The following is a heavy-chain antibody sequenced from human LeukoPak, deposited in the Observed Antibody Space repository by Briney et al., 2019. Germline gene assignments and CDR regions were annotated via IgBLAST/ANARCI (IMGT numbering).Heavy chain of an antibody. CDR1: GFTFSSYS. CDR3: AKATMNPYFDY. V-gene: IGHV3-23*01. J-gene: IGHJ4*02. D-gene: IGHD5-12*01. Sequence: GGSLRLSCAASGFTFSSYSMSWVRQAPGKGLEWVSAVSGSGGDTDYADSVKGRFTVSRDNSKNTLYLQMNSLRAEDTAVYYCAKATMNPYFDYWGQGTLVTVSS. CDR2: VSGSGGDT.